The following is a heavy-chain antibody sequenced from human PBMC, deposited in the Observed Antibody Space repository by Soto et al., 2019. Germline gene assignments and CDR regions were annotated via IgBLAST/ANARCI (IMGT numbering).Heavy chain of an antibody. CDR3: TRHGHSSGWFFFDS. Sequence: SETLSLTCTVSGDSISGSSYHWGWIRQPPGKGLEWIGSIHHSGSTYYNPSLRSRATISVDPSKNQFSLNLRSVTATDTAFFYCTRHGHSSGWFFFDSWGQGTVVTVSS. D-gene: IGHD6-19*01. CDR1: GDSISGSSYH. CDR2: IHHSGST. J-gene: IGHJ4*02. V-gene: IGHV4-39*01.